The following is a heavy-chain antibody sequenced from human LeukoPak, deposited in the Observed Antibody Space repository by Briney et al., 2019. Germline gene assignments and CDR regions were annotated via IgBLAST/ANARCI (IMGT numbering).Heavy chain of an antibody. CDR2: IYYSGST. D-gene: IGHD3-10*01. CDR1: GGSISSSSYY. CDR3: ASSMVRGYASDAFDI. Sequence: KPSETLSPTCTVSGGSISSSSYYWGWIRQPPGKGLEWIGSIYYSGSTYYNPSLKSRVTISVDTSKNQFSLKLSSVTAADTAVYYCASSMVRGYASDAFDIWGQGTMVTVSS. V-gene: IGHV4-39*01. J-gene: IGHJ3*02.